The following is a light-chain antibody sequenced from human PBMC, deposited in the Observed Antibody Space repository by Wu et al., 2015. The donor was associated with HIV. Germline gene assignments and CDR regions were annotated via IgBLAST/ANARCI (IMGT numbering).Light chain of an antibody. J-gene: IGKJ2*03. CDR1: QSISDY. CDR3: QQYNTFPYS. CDR2: EAS. Sequence: DIQMTQSPSTLSASVGDRVTITCRASQSISDYLAWYQQKSGKAPNLLIYEASTLQSGVPSRFSGSGSGTEFTLTISSLQPDDFATYYCQQYNTFPYSFGQGTNLDDQT. V-gene: IGKV1-5*03.